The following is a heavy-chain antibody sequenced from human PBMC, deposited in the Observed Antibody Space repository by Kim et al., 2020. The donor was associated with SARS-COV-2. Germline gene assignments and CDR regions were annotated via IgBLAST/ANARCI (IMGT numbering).Heavy chain of an antibody. CDR2: IIPIFGTA. Sequence: SVKVSCKASGGTFSSYAISWVRQAPGQGLEWMGGIIPIFGTANYAQKFQGRVTITADESTSTAYMELSSLRSEDTAVYYCARDIAAAGTVQPKNNWFDPWGQGTLVTVSS. J-gene: IGHJ5*02. D-gene: IGHD6-13*01. CDR3: ARDIAAAGTVQPKNNWFDP. CDR1: GGTFSSYA. V-gene: IGHV1-69*13.